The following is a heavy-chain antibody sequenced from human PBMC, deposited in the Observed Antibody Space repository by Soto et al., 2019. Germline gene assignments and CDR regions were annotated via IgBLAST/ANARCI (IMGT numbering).Heavy chain of an antibody. CDR1: GYTFTNYA. Sequence: QVQLVQSGAEVKKPGASVKVSCQASGYTFTNYAISWVRQAPGQGLEWMGWISASTRNTDQAQNFQGRVTMTIDISTNTANMELRSLRSDDTAVYYCARCYCSVGSCYACWHFDLWGRGTLVTVSS. CDR3: ARCYCSVGSCYACWHFDL. V-gene: IGHV1-18*01. CDR2: ISASTRNT. J-gene: IGHJ2*01. D-gene: IGHD2-15*01.